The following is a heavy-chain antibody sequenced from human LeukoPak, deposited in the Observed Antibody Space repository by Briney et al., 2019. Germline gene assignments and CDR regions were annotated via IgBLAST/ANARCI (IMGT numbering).Heavy chain of an antibody. CDR3: AKAPPYKKYFDY. Sequence: GGSLRLSCAASGFTFSNYVMNWVRQAPGKGLEWVSSISGIGVSAYYADSVKGRFTISRDNSRNTLYLQMNTLRAEDTAVYYCAKAPPYKKYFDYWGQGTLVTVSS. J-gene: IGHJ4*02. V-gene: IGHV3-23*01. CDR2: ISGIGVSA. D-gene: IGHD1-1*01. CDR1: GFTFSNYV.